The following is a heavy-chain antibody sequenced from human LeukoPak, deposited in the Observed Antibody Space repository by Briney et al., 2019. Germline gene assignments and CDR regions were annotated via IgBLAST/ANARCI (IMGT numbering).Heavy chain of an antibody. CDR2: ISYDGSNK. CDR1: GFTFSSYA. CDR3: ASPLTVGGGSDFDY. V-gene: IGHV3-30-3*01. Sequence: PGGSLRLSCAASGFTFSSYAMHWVRQAPGKGLEWVAVISYDGSNKYYADSVKGRFTISRDNSKNTLYLQMNSLRAEDTAVYYCASPLTVGGGSDFDYWGQGTLVTVSS. D-gene: IGHD2-15*01. J-gene: IGHJ4*02.